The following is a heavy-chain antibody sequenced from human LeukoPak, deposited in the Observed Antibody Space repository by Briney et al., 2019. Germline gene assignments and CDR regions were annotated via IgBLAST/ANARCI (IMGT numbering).Heavy chain of an antibody. D-gene: IGHD6-19*01. Sequence: GGSLRLSCAASGFAFSSFAMGWVRQSPGKGLEWLSTINGGGSTTFYSDSVKGRFTISRDNSKNTLYLHMDSLRPDATATYYCTQELHVAVAVADYYYFYMDVWGRGTAVSVCS. CDR3: TQELHVAVAVADYYYFYMDV. J-gene: IGHJ6*03. CDR2: INGGGSTT. CDR1: GFAFSSFA. V-gene: IGHV3-23*01.